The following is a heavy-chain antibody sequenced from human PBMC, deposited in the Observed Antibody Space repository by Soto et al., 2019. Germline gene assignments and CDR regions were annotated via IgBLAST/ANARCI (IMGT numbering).Heavy chain of an antibody. D-gene: IGHD3-16*01. CDR1: GGSISSYY. CDR3: ATGGYYYYMDV. Sequence: PSETLSLTCTVSGGSISSYYWSWIRQPPGKGLEWIGYIYYSGSTNYNPSLKSRVTISVDTSKNQFSLKLSSVTAADTAMYYCATGGYYYYMDVWGKGTTVTVSS. J-gene: IGHJ6*03. V-gene: IGHV4-59*01. CDR2: IYYSGST.